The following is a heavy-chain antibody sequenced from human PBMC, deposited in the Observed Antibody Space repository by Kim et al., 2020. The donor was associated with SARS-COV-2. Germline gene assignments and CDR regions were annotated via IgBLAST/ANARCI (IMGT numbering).Heavy chain of an antibody. CDR1: GGSISSSSYY. Sequence: SETLSLTCTVSGGSISSSSYYWGWIRQPPGKGLEWIGSIYYSGSTYYNPSLKSRVTISVDTSKNQFSLKLSSVTAADTAVYYCARVKYSSCWWDGMDVWGQGPTVTVSS. CDR2: IYYSGST. J-gene: IGHJ6*02. V-gene: IGHV4-39*07. CDR3: ARVKYSSCWWDGMDV. D-gene: IGHD6-13*01.